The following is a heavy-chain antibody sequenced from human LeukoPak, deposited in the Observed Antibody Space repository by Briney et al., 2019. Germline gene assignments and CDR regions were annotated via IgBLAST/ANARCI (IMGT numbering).Heavy chain of an antibody. CDR2: ISGSGDNT. D-gene: IGHD6-13*01. CDR3: AKDIYSSSWQSSGYLDY. CDR1: GFTFSSYA. V-gene: IGHV3-23*01. J-gene: IGHJ4*02. Sequence: GGSLRLSCAASGFTFSSYAMNWVRQGPGKGLEWVSGISGSGDNTYYADSVKGRFTISRDNSKNTLYLQMNSLRTEDTAVYYCAKDIYSSSWQSSGYLDYWGQGTLVTVSS.